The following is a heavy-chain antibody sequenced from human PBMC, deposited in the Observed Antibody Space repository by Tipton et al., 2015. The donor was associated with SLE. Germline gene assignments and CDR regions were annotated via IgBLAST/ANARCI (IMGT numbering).Heavy chain of an antibody. D-gene: IGHD4/OR15-4a*01. CDR1: GGPISSNVYY. CDR2: VHYNGRS. CDR3: VRQGGTMGPYHRIDF. Sequence: TLSLTCSVSGGPISSNVYYWGWMRQSPGKGLEWIANVHYNGRSYSNPSLKSRVTTSLDTSNNQFSLKLFSVTAADTAVYYCVRQGGTMGPYHRIDFWGQGTTVTVSS. V-gene: IGHV4-39*01. J-gene: IGHJ6*02.